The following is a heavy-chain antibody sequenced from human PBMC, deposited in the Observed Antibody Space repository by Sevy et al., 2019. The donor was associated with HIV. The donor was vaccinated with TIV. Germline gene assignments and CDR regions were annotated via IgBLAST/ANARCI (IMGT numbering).Heavy chain of an antibody. CDR2: VSPYTGRT. V-gene: IGHV1-18*01. CDR3: AKGSGFAGADDFYAEYFVH. Sequence: ASVKVSCKTSGYTFINYGISWVRQAPGQGLEWMGWVSPYTGRTDYTERFRDRVIMTTDTSTSTAYMELRTLMSDDTAVYYCAKGSGFAGADDFYAEYFVHWGQGTLVTVSS. CDR1: GYTFINYG. D-gene: IGHD3-16*01. J-gene: IGHJ1*01.